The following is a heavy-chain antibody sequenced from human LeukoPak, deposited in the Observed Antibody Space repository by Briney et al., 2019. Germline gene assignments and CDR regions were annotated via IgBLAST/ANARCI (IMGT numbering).Heavy chain of an antibody. V-gene: IGHV1-69*13. Sequence: SVKVSFTASGGTFSSYAISWVRQAPGQGLEWMGGIIPIFGTANYAQKFQGRVTITADESTSTAYMELSSLRSEDTAVYYCARHDFWSGYSFDYWGQGTLVTVSS. CDR1: GGTFSSYA. J-gene: IGHJ4*02. D-gene: IGHD3-3*01. CDR3: ARHDFWSGYSFDY. CDR2: IIPIFGTA.